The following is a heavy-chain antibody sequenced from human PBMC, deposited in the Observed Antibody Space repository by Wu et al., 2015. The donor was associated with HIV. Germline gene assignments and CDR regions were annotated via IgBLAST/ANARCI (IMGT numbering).Heavy chain of an antibody. CDR2: ISGHNGYT. J-gene: IGHJ6*02. D-gene: IGHD2-2*01. Sequence: QIQLVQPGTEVKKPGTSVKVSCEGFGYSFSNYGITWVRQAPGQGLEWMGWISGHNGYTDYAQKFQGRVTITTDESTSTAYMELSSLRSEDTAVYYCALRGYCSSTSCYGSSRYYGMDVWGQGTTVTVSS. V-gene: IGHV1-18*04. CDR1: GYSFSNYG. CDR3: ALRGYCSSTSCYGSSRYYGMDV.